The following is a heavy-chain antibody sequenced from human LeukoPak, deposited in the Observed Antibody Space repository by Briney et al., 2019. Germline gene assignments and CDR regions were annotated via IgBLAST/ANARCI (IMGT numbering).Heavy chain of an antibody. Sequence: GRSLRLSCAASGFTFDDYAMHWVRQAPGKGLEWVSGISWNSGSIGYADSVKGRFTISRDNAKNSLYLQMNSLRAEDTALYYCAKDRRGSFDAFDIWGQGTMVTVSS. J-gene: IGHJ3*02. V-gene: IGHV3-9*01. CDR1: GFTFDDYA. CDR3: AKDRRGSFDAFDI. D-gene: IGHD1-26*01. CDR2: ISWNSGSI.